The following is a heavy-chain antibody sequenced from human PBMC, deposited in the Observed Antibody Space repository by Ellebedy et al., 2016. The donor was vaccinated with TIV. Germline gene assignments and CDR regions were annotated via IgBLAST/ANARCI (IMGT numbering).Heavy chain of an antibody. D-gene: IGHD3-22*01. CDR3: STDTLIIPF. Sequence: GGSLRLSXEASGFDFDNAWMNWVRQAPGKGLEWVGLIKSITDVGSSDYAASVKGRFTISRDDSKNTLYLQLNSLKPEDTAVYYCSTDTLIIPFWGQGTLVTVSS. CDR2: IKSITDVGSS. CDR1: GFDFDNAW. V-gene: IGHV3-15*01. J-gene: IGHJ4*02.